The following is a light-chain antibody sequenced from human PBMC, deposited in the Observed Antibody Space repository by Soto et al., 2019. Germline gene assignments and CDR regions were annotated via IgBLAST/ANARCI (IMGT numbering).Light chain of an antibody. CDR1: KLGDKY. V-gene: IGLV3-1*01. J-gene: IGLJ2*01. CDR3: QAWDSSVV. CDR2: QDT. Sequence: SYELTQPPSVSVSPGQTASITCSGNKLGDKYVCWYQQKPGQSPIVVIYQDTKRPSGIPERFSASNSGNTATLTISGTQAVDEADYYCQAWDSSVVFGGGTKLTVL.